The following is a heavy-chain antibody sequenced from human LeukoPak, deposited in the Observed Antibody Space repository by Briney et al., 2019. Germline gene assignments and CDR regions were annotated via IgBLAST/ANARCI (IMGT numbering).Heavy chain of an antibody. V-gene: IGHV3-30*02. CDR1: GFTFSTYG. CDR3: ARDGATTVTTNDNWYFDL. J-gene: IGHJ2*01. CDR2: IRYDGSNK. D-gene: IGHD4-17*01. Sequence: GGSLRLSCAASGFTFSTYGMHWVRQAPGKGLEWVAFIRYDGSNKYYADSVKGRFTISRDNSKNTLYLQMSSLRAEDTAVYYCARDGATTVTTNDNWYFDLWGRGTLVTVSS.